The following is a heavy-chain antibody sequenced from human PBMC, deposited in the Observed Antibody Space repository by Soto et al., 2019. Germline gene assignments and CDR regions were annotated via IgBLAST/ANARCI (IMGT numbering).Heavy chain of an antibody. Sequence: GASVKVSCKASGYTFTGYYMHWVRQAPGQGLEWMGWINPNSGGTNYAQKFQGWVTMTRDTSISTAYMELSRLRSDDTAVYYCARASSITIFGVVSAVDAFDIWGQGTMVTVSS. CDR2: INPNSGGT. CDR3: ARASSITIFGVVSAVDAFDI. V-gene: IGHV1-2*04. D-gene: IGHD3-3*01. J-gene: IGHJ3*02. CDR1: GYTFTGYY.